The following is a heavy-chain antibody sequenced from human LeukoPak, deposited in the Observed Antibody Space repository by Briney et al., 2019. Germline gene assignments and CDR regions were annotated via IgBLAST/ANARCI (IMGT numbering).Heavy chain of an antibody. CDR1: GFNYSAYN. Sequence: PGGSLRLSCAASGFNYSAYNMNWVRQAPGKGLEWVASITSSSAYIYYGDSVKGRVRISRDNAKNSLYLQMTALIAEDTAVYYCARDPPNNGYDFDYWGQGSLVIVSS. CDR3: ARDPPNNGYDFDY. J-gene: IGHJ4*02. V-gene: IGHV3-21*01. D-gene: IGHD3-22*01. CDR2: ITSSSAYI.